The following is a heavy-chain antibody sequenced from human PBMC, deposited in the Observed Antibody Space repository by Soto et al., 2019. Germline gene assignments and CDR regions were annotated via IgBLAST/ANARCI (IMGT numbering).Heavy chain of an antibody. D-gene: IGHD3-10*01. CDR2: ISSSSSYI. Sequence: PGGSLRLSCAASGFTFSSYSMNWVRQAPGKGLEWVSSISSSSSYIYYADSVKGRFTISRDNAKNSLYLQMNSLRAEDTAVYYCARDRGFEGFSGMDIWGQGTTVTVSS. CDR3: ARDRGFEGFSGMDI. V-gene: IGHV3-21*01. J-gene: IGHJ6*02. CDR1: GFTFSSYS.